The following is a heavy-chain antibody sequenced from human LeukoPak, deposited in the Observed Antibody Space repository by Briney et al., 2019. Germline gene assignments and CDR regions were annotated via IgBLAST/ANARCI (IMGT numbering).Heavy chain of an antibody. CDR1: GYTFTSYG. Sequence: GASVKVSCKASGYTFTSYGISWVRQAPGQGLEWMGWISAYNGNTNYAQKLQGRVTMTTDTSTSTAYMELSRLRSDDTAVYYCARGTPVVPAETSYYYYYYMDVWGKGTTVTVSS. V-gene: IGHV1-18*01. CDR3: ARGTPVVPAETSYYYYYYMDV. J-gene: IGHJ6*03. CDR2: ISAYNGNT. D-gene: IGHD2-2*01.